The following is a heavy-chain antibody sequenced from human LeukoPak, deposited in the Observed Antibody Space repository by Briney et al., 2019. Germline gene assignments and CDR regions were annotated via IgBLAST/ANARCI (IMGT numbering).Heavy chain of an antibody. D-gene: IGHD1-26*01. Sequence: GGSLRLSCEGSGFTFSSYSMTWVRQAPGKGLEWVSTISGSGGSTYYADSVKGRFTISRDNSENTLFLQMNSLRVEDTAVYYCAKVHLRIEIYAFDVWGQGTMVTVSS. CDR2: ISGSGGST. CDR1: GFTFSSYS. CDR3: AKVHLRIEIYAFDV. J-gene: IGHJ3*01. V-gene: IGHV3-23*01.